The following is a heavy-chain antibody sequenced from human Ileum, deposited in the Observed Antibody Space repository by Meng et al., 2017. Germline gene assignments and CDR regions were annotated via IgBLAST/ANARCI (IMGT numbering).Heavy chain of an antibody. CDR1: SGSISSNTY. V-gene: IGHV4-4*02. Sequence: QVQLQESGPGLVMPSGTPSLTCAVSSGSISSNTYWSWVRQPPGKGLEWIGQISHSGSAYYNPSLKSRVTMSVDKSKSQFSLMLTSVTAADTAIYYCARHGGYSQDFWGQGTLVTVSS. CDR3: ARHGGYSQDF. D-gene: IGHD4-23*01. CDR2: ISHSGSA. J-gene: IGHJ4*02.